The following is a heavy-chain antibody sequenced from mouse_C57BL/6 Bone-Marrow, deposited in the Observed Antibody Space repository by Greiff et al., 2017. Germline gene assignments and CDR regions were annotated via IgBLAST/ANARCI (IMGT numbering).Heavy chain of an antibody. J-gene: IGHJ3*01. CDR2: IWGVGST. CDR1: GFSLTSYG. CDR3: ASDQGGGFAY. V-gene: IGHV2-6*01. Sequence: VMLVESGPGLVAPSQSLSITCTVSGFSLTSYGVDWVRQSPGKGLEWLGVIWGVGSTNYNSALKSRLSISKDNSKSQVFLKMNSLQTDDTAMYYCASDQGGGFAYWGQGTLVTVSA.